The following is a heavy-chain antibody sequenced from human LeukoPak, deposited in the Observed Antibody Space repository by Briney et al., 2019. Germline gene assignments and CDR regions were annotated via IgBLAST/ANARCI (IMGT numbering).Heavy chain of an antibody. V-gene: IGHV1-46*01. CDR2: INPTSGSA. CDR3: ASGGWGSYLY. CDR1: GDSFANYY. D-gene: IGHD3-16*01. Sequence: ASVKVSCKALGDSFANYYTHWVRQAPGQGLEWMGIINPTSGSASFAQNFQGRVTLTRDTSTSTVYMDLNSLRSEDTAIYYCASGGWGSYLYWGQGTLVIVSS. J-gene: IGHJ4*02.